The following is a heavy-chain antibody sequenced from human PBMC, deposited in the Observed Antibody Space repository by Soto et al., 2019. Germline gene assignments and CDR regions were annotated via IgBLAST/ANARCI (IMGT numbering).Heavy chain of an antibody. CDR1: GFTFSSYG. V-gene: IGHV3-30*18. CDR3: AKDYNYDFWSGYFDY. J-gene: IGHJ4*02. CDR2: ISYDGSNK. Sequence: PGGSLRLSCAASGFTFSSYGMHWVRQAPGKGLEWVAVISYDGSNKYYADSVKGRFTISRDNSKNTLYLQMNSLRAEDTAVYYCAKDYNYDFWSGYFDYWGQGTLVTVSS. D-gene: IGHD3-3*01.